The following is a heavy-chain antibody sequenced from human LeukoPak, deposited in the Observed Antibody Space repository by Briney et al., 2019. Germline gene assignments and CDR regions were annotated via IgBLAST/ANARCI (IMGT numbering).Heavy chain of an antibody. Sequence: AGGSLRLSCAASGFTVSNNYMNWVRQAPGKGLEWVSLIYSGGGTSYADSVKGRFTISRDSSKNTLYLQMNNLRVEDTAVYYCARDPAAVAINTYGWGQGTLVTVSS. J-gene: IGHJ4*02. CDR3: ARDPAAVAINTYG. CDR2: IYSGGGT. V-gene: IGHV3-66*01. D-gene: IGHD5-24*01. CDR1: GFTVSNNY.